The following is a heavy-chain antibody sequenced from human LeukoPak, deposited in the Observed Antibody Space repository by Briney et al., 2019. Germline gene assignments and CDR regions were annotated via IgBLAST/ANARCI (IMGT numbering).Heavy chain of an antibody. CDR3: TMQQNSLFDY. D-gene: IGHD6-13*01. CDR2: INPHSGGT. Sequence: ASVKVSCKASGYTFTGYYMHWVRQAPGQGLEWMGWINPHSGGTNYAQKFQGGVTMTRDTSITTAYMELSSLRSDDTAVYYCTMQQNSLFDYWGQGTLVTVSS. V-gene: IGHV1-2*02. CDR1: GYTFTGYY. J-gene: IGHJ4*02.